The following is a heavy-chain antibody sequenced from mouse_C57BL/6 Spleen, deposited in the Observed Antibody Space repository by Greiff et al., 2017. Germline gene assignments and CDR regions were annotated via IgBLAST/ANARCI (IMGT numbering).Heavy chain of an antibody. CDR1: EYEFPSHD. V-gene: IGHV5-2*01. CDR2: INSDGGST. J-gene: IGHJ1*03. CDR3: ARGGWFGYFDV. Sequence: EVKLVESGGGLVQPGESLQLSCESNEYEFPSHDMSWVRKTPEKRLELVAAINSDGGSTYYPDTMERRFIISSDNTKKTLYLQMSSLRSEDTALYYCARGGWFGYFDVWGTGTTVTVSS. D-gene: IGHD2-3*01.